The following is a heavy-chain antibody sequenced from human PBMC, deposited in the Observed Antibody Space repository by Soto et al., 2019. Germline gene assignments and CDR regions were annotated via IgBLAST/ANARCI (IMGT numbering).Heavy chain of an antibody. D-gene: IGHD6-6*01. CDR1: GGSFSGYY. CDR3: ARLRPYSSSSGWFDP. J-gene: IGHJ5*02. V-gene: IGHV4-34*01. Sequence: QVQLQQWGAGLLKPSETLSLTCAVYGGSFSGYYWSWIRQPPGKGLEWIGEINHSGSTNYNPSLKSRVTISVDKSKNQFSLKLSSVTAADTAVYYCARLRPYSSSSGWFDPWGQGTLVTVSS. CDR2: INHSGST.